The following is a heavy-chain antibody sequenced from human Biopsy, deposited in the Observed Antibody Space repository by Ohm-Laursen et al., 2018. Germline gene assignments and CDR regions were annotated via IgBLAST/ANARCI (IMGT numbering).Heavy chain of an antibody. CDR3: ASVVLGPTNDAFDL. CDR2: IYYSVMT. V-gene: IGHV4-59*02. J-gene: IGHJ3*01. D-gene: IGHD3-22*01. CDR1: GDSVTKYY. Sequence: GTLSLTCTVSGDSVTKYYWSWIRQPPGKGLEWIGHIYYSVMTNYNPSLQSRVTMSVDTSKKQLSLRLRSVTAADTAMYYCASVVLGPTNDAFDLWGQGTMVVVSS.